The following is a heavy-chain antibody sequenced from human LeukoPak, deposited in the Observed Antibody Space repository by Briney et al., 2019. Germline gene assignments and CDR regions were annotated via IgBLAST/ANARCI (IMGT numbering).Heavy chain of an antibody. Sequence: GGSLRLSCAASGFTFSGYWLHWVRQVPGKGLVWFSQINGDGSGTSYADSVKGRFTISRDNAKNTLYLQMNSLRVEDTAVYYCARQGYSSGDMDVWGKGTTVTVSS. CDR2: INGDGSGT. D-gene: IGHD2-15*01. CDR1: GFTFSGYW. CDR3: ARQGYSSGDMDV. V-gene: IGHV3-74*01. J-gene: IGHJ6*03.